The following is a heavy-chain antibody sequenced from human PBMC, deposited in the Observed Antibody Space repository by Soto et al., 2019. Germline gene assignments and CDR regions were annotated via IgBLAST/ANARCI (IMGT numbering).Heavy chain of an antibody. D-gene: IGHD3-10*01. CDR1: GGSISSGDYY. Sequence: QVQLQESGPGLVKPSQTLSLTCTVSGGSISSGDYYWSWIRQPPGKGLEWIGYIYYSGSTYYNLYLNGCVTRSLDASKRQFSLNFSSVSAAYSSVYYCAIVWFCQLLARGLDVWGQGTTVTVS. V-gene: IGHV4-30-4*01. CDR2: IYYSGST. CDR3: AIVWFCQLLARGLDV. J-gene: IGHJ6*02.